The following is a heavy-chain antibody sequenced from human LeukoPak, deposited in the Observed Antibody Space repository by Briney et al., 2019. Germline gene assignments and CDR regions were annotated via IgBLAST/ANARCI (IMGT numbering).Heavy chain of an antibody. V-gene: IGHV4-34*01. D-gene: IGHD6-13*01. CDR3: ARQISSSWPSHYYYYMDV. CDR2: INHSGST. J-gene: IGHJ6*03. CDR1: GGSFSGYY. Sequence: SETLSLTCAVYGGSFSGYYWSWIRQPPGKGLEWIGEINHSGSTYYNPSLKSRVTISVDTSKNQFSLKLSSVTAADTAVYCCARQISSSWPSHYYYYMDVWGKGTTVTISS.